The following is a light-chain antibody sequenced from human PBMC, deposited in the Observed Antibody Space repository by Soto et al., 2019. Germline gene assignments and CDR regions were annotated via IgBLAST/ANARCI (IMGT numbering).Light chain of an antibody. Sequence: IVLTQSPDTLSLSPGERATLSCRASQSVNNYLAWYQQKPGQAPRLLIYDAYNRATGIPARFGGSGSGTDFTLTISNLAPEDFAVYYCQQYNNWPGKYTFGQGTKLKIK. CDR3: QQYNNWPGKYT. CDR1: QSVNNY. J-gene: IGKJ2*01. V-gene: IGKV3-11*01. CDR2: DAY.